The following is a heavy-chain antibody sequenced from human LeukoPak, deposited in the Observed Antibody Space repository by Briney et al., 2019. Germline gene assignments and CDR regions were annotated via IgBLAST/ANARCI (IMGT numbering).Heavy chain of an antibody. CDR3: ARANYYGSGRAAFDI. D-gene: IGHD3-10*01. V-gene: IGHV3-74*01. J-gene: IGHJ3*02. CDR1: GFTFSSYW. CDR2: INSDGSST. Sequence: GGSLRLSCAASGFTFSSYWMHWVRQAQGKWLVWVSRINSDGSSTSYADSVKGRFTISRDNAKNTLYLQMNSLRAEDTAVYYCARANYYGSGRAAFDIWGQGTMVTVSS.